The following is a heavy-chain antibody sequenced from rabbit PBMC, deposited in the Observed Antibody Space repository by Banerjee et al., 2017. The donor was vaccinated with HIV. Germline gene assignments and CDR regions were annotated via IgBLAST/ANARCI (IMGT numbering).Heavy chain of an antibody. V-gene: IGHV1S45*01. J-gene: IGHJ4*01. CDR1: GFSFNNKYV. CDR3: ARFIASFAGYGYANL. CDR2: INTNSGNT. D-gene: IGHD6-1*01. Sequence: QEQLEESGGGLVKPEGSLTLTCTASGFSFNNKYVMCWVRQAPGKGLEWIACINTNSGNTVYASWAKGRFTISRTSSTTVTLQMTSLTAADTATYFCARFIASFAGYGYANLWGQGTLVTVS.